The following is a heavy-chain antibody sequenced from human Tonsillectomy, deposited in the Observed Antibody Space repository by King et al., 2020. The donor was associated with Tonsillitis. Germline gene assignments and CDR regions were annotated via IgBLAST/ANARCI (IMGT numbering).Heavy chain of an antibody. J-gene: IGHJ4*02. CDR2: IFFSGGT. CDR1: GGSLSSGDYY. Sequence: QLQESGPGLVKPSQTLSLTCTVSGGSLSSGDYYWSWIRHPPGKGLEWIGYIFFSGGTNFNPSLQSRVTISVDTSTNQISLKLSSVTAADTAVYYCARHTIFGVVDYWGQGTLVTVSS. D-gene: IGHD3-3*01. CDR3: ARHTIFGVVDY. V-gene: IGHV4-30-4*01.